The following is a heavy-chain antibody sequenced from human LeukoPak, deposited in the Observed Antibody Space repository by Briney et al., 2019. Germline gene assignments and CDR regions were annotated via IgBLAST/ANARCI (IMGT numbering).Heavy chain of an antibody. CDR2: INAANGNT. Sequence: ASVKVSCKASGYTFSNYAIHWVRQAPGQRLEWMGWINAANGNTKYSQKLQGRFTITRDTSASTAYMELSSLRSDDTAVYYCGREGRDYYDSGMDHGGQGTLVIVSS. CDR3: GREGRDYYDSGMDH. D-gene: IGHD3-22*01. CDR1: GYTFSNYA. J-gene: IGHJ4*02. V-gene: IGHV1-3*01.